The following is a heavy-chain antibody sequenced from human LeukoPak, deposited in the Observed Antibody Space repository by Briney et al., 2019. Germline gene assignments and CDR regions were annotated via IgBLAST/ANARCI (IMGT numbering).Heavy chain of an antibody. CDR1: GGSFSGYY. D-gene: IGHD6-19*01. CDR2: INHSGST. CDR3: ARLIAVAGTDY. V-gene: IGHV4-34*01. Sequence: SETLSLTCAVYGGSFSGYYWSWIRQPPGKGLEWIGEINHSGSTNYNPSLKSRVTIPVDTSKNQFSLKLSSVTAADTAVYYCARLIAVAGTDYWGQGTLVTVSS. J-gene: IGHJ4*02.